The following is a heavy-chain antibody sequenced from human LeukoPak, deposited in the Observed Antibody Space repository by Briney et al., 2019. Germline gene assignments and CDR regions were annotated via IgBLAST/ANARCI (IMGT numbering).Heavy chain of an antibody. CDR2: ISGSGGST. J-gene: IGHJ4*02. CDR1: GFTFSSYA. D-gene: IGHD6-19*01. V-gene: IGHV3-23*01. Sequence: GGSLRLSCAASGFTFSSYAMSWVRQAPGKGLEWVSTISGSGGSTYYADSVKGWFTISRDNSKNTLYLQMNSLRAEDTAVYYCANSRRTQWYFDYWGRGTLVTVSS. CDR3: ANSRRTQWYFDY.